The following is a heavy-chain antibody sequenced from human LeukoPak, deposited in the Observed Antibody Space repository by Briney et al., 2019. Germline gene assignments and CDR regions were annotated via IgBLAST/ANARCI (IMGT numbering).Heavy chain of an antibody. V-gene: IGHV3-21*01. Sequence: GGSLRLSCATSGFTFSSYSMNWVRQAPGKGLEWVSSISSSSSYIYYADSVKGRFTISRDNAKNSLYLQMNSLRAEDTAVYYCARAGYDYVWGSYGGPFGYWGQGTLVTVSS. CDR1: GFTFSSYS. D-gene: IGHD3-16*01. CDR3: ARAGYDYVWGSYGGPFGY. CDR2: ISSSSSYI. J-gene: IGHJ4*02.